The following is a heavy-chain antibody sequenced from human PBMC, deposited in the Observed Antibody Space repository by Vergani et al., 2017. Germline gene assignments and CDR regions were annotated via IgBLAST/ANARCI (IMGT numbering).Heavy chain of an antibody. CDR3: ASLLRPYFYMDV. CDR2: ISSSGTTI. D-gene: IGHD2-15*01. Sequence: QVQLVDSGGGLVKPGGSLRLSCAASGFTFSDYYMSWIRQAPGKGLEWVSYISSSGTTIYYADSVKGRFTISRDNAKNSLYLQMNSLRAEDTAVYYCASLLRPYFYMDVWGKGTTVTVSS. J-gene: IGHJ6*03. CDR1: GFTFSDYY. V-gene: IGHV3-11*01.